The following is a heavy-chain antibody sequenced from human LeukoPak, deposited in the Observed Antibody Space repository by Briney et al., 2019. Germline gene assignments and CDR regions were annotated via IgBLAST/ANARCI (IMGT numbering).Heavy chain of an antibody. V-gene: IGHV5-10-1*01. CDR1: GYRFTSYW. CDR2: IDPSDSYT. D-gene: IGHD3-3*01. Sequence: GESLKISCKGSGYRFTSYWISWVRQMPGKGLEWMGRIDPSDSYTNYSPSFQGHVTISADKSISTAYLQWSSLKASDTAMYYCARQPMEWNWFDPWGQGTLVTVSS. CDR3: ARQPMEWNWFDP. J-gene: IGHJ5*02.